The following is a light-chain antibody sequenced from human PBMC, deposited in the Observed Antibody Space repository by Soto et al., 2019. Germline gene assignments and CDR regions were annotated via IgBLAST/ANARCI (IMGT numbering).Light chain of an antibody. CDR3: QQYDSFWTM. J-gene: IGKJ1*01. V-gene: IGKV1-5*01. Sequence: DIQMTQSPSTLSGSVGDRVTITCRASQTINNRLAWYQQKPGKAPKLLIYDVSTLESGVPSRFSGSGSGTEFTLTISSLQPDHFATYYCQQYDSFWTMFGQGTKVDIK. CDR1: QTINNR. CDR2: DVS.